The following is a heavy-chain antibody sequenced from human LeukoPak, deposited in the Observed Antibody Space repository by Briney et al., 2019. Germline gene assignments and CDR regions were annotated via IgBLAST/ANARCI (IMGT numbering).Heavy chain of an antibody. J-gene: IGHJ4*02. CDR2: INPSGGST. D-gene: IGHD2-2*01. CDR3: AREDRPEADIVVVPAAGGELVY. CDR1: GYTFTSYY. V-gene: IGHV1-46*01. Sequence: ASVKVSCKASGYTFTSYYMHWVRQAPGQGLEWMGIINPSGGSTSYAQKFQGRVTMTRDTSTSTVYMELSSLRSEDTAVYYCAREDRPEADIVVVPAAGGELVYWGQGTLVTVFS.